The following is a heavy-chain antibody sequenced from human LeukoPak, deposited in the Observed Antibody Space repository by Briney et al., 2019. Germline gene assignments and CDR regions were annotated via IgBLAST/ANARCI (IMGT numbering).Heavy chain of an antibody. CDR1: GGTFSSYA. V-gene: IGHV1-69*13. Sequence: AASVKVSCKASGGTFSSYAISWVRRAPGQGLEWMGGIIPIFGTANYAQKFQGRVTITADESTSTAYMELSSLRSEDTAVYYCARAPGIFGVVTIYYFDYWGQGTLVTVSS. CDR3: ARAPGIFGVVTIYYFDY. CDR2: IIPIFGTA. J-gene: IGHJ4*02. D-gene: IGHD3-3*01.